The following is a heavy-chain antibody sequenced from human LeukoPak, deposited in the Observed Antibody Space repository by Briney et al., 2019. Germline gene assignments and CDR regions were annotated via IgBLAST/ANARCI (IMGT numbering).Heavy chain of an antibody. J-gene: IGHJ4*02. V-gene: IGHV3-30-3*01. CDR1: GFTFSSYA. Sequence: GGSLRLSCAASGFTFSSYAMHWVRQAPGKGLEWVAVISYDGSNKYYADSAKGRFTISRDNSKNTLYLQMNSLRAEDTAVYYCARDSYSSGSLDYWGQGTLVTVSS. CDR3: ARDSYSSGSLDY. CDR2: ISYDGSNK. D-gene: IGHD6-19*01.